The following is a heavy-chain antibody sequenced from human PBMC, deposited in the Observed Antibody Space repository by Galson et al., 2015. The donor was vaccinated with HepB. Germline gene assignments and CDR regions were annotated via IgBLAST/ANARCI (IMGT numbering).Heavy chain of an antibody. Sequence: SLRLSCAASGFTFSSYAMHWVRQAPGKGLEWVAVISYDGSNKYYADSVKGRFTISRDNSKNTLYLQMNSLRAEDTAVYYCARADGESGSYHGDYYYGMDVWGQGTTVTVSS. CDR3: ARADGESGSYHGDYYYGMDV. CDR2: ISYDGSNK. CDR1: GFTFSSYA. V-gene: IGHV3-30-3*01. J-gene: IGHJ6*02. D-gene: IGHD1-26*01.